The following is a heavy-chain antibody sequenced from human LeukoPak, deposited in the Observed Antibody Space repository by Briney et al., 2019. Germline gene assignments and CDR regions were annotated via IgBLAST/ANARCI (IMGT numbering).Heavy chain of an antibody. D-gene: IGHD4-17*01. V-gene: IGHV5-51*01. J-gene: IGHJ3*02. CDR3: ARHSVTRTASFYAFNI. Sequence: GESLKISCKGSGYSFTSYRIGWVRQMPGKGLEWMGIINPADSDTRYSPSFQGQVTISVDKSISTAYLQWSSLKASDTAIYYCARHSVTRTASFYAFNIWGQGTMVTVSS. CDR2: INPADSDT. CDR1: GYSFTSYR.